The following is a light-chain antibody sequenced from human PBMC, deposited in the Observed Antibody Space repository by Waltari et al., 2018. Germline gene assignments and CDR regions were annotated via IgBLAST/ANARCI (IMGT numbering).Light chain of an antibody. J-gene: IGKJ1*01. CDR2: DSS. Sequence: DIQLTQSPSSLSASVGERVTVTCRASEDIAKSLNWYQQKPGLAPIVLIYDSSALHSGVPARFSGSGSGTDFTLTISGLQPEDFATYYCQQSHNIPWTFGLGTKVEI. CDR1: EDIAKS. V-gene: IGKV1-39*01. CDR3: QQSHNIPWT.